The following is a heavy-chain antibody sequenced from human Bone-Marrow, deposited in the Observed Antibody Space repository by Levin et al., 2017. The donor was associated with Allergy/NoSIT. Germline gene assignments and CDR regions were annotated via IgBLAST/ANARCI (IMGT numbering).Heavy chain of an antibody. Sequence: SETLSLTCTVSGGSISRYYWSWIRQPPRKGLEWMGYIFYSGSTNYNPSLKSRVTISVDTSENQFSLKLSSVTAADTAVYYCARHLTTSLECSSLYAFDIWGHGTMVTVSS. D-gene: IGHD6-13*01. J-gene: IGHJ3*02. CDR1: GGSISRYY. CDR2: IFYSGST. V-gene: IGHV4-59*08. CDR3: ARHLTTSLECSSLYAFDI.